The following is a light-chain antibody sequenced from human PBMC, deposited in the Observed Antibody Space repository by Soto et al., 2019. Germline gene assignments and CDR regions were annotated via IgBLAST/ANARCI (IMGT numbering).Light chain of an antibody. CDR2: DAS. J-gene: IGKJ5*01. CDR3: QQYGTSPFA. CDR1: QSVSTY. V-gene: IGKV3-20*01. Sequence: EIVFTQSPGTPSLSPGERATLSCRASQSVSTYLAWYQQKPGQAPRLLIYDASNRATGIPDRFSGSGSGTGFTLTISSLEPEDFAVYYCQQYGTSPFAFGQGTRLEI.